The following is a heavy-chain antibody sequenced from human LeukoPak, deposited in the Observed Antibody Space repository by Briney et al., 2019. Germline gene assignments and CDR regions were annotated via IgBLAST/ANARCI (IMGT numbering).Heavy chain of an antibody. D-gene: IGHD6-13*01. J-gene: IGHJ4*02. V-gene: IGHV1-69*13. Sequence: SVKVSCKASGGTFSSYAISWVRQAPGQGLEWMGGIIPIFGTANYAQKFQGRVTITADESTSTAYMELSSLRSEDTAVYYWASRGVAAAPPPRNFDYWGQGTLVTVSS. CDR1: GGTFSSYA. CDR2: IIPIFGTA. CDR3: ASRGVAAAPPPRNFDY.